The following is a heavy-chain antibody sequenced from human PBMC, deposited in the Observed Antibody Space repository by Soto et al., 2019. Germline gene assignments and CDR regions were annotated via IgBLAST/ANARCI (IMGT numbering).Heavy chain of an antibody. CDR3: AKERGYSYGYDY. V-gene: IGHV1-69*13. Sequence: ASVKVSCKASGGTFSSYAISWVRQAPGQGLEWMGGIIPIFGTANYAQKFQGRVTITADESTSTAYMELSSLRSEDTAVYYCAKERGYSYGYDYWGQGTLVTVSS. J-gene: IGHJ4*02. CDR1: GGTFSSYA. CDR2: IIPIFGTA. D-gene: IGHD5-18*01.